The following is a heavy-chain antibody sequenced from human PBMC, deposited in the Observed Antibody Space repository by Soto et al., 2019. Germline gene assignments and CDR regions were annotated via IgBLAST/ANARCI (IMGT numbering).Heavy chain of an antibody. V-gene: IGHV3-30*18. CDR1: GFTFSSYG. J-gene: IGHJ4*02. CDR2: ISYDGSNK. Sequence: PGGSLRLSCAASGFTFSSYGMHWVRQAPGKGLEWVAVISYDGSNKYYADSVKGRFTISRDNSKNTLYLQMNSLRAEDTAVYYCAKGALGYDLDYWGQGTLVTVSS. CDR3: AKGALGYDLDY. D-gene: IGHD5-12*01.